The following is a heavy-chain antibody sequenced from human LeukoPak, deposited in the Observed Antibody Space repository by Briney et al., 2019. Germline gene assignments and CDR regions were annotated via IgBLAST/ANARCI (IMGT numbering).Heavy chain of an antibody. D-gene: IGHD6-13*01. J-gene: IGHJ4*02. CDR3: ASVWGQLVDF. CDR2: ITSSSSYT. CDR1: GFTFSSYT. Sequence: GGSLRLSCAASGFTFSSYTMNWVRQAPGKGLEWVASITSSSSYTYYADSVKGRFTISRDNAKNSLYLQMNSLRAEDTALYYCASVWGQLVDFWGQGTLLTVSS. V-gene: IGHV3-21*01.